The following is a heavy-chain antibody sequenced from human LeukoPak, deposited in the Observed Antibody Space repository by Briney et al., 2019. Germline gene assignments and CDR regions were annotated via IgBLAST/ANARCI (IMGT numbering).Heavy chain of an antibody. Sequence: CLRLACAPSGFTFDDYATHSVRQDPGGGLGWVSCISWNSGNIGYADSVKGRFTISRDNAKNSLYLQMNSLRAEDTALYYCAKDMMSSWYYFDYWCQGTLVTVSS. J-gene: IGHJ4*02. V-gene: IGHV3-9*01. CDR3: AKDMMSSWYYFDY. CDR2: ISWNSGNI. D-gene: IGHD6-13*01. CDR1: GFTFDDYA.